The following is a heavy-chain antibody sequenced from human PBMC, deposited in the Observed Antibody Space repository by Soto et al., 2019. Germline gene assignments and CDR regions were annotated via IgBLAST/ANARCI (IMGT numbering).Heavy chain of an antibody. CDR2: IYHSGTT. Sequence: SETLSLTCAVSGYSISSSHYWGWIRQPPGKGLEWIGTIYHSGTTYYNPSLKSRVTISVDTSKNQFSLKLSSASAADTAVYYCARDVSYFDSSGHHWEAPFDHWGQGTMVTVSS. CDR3: ARDVSYFDSSGHHWEAPFDH. J-gene: IGHJ4*02. D-gene: IGHD3-22*01. V-gene: IGHV4-38-2*02. CDR1: GYSISSSHY.